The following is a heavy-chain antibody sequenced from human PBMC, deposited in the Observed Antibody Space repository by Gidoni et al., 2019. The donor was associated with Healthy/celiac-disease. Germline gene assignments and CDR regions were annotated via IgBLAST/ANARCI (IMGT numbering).Heavy chain of an antibody. D-gene: IGHD3-22*01. Sequence: EVQLVASGGGLVQPRRSLSLSCAASGCTFSSYSMTWVRQAPGKGLEWVSYISSSSSTIYYADSVKGRFTISRDNAKNSMYLQMNSLRAEYTAVYYCARWGDSSGPDYWGQGTLVTVSS. CDR3: ARWGDSSGPDY. V-gene: IGHV3-48*01. CDR1: GCTFSSYS. CDR2: ISSSSSTI. J-gene: IGHJ4*02.